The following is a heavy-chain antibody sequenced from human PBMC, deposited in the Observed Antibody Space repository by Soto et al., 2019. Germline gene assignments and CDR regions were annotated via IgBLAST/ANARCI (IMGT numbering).Heavy chain of an antibody. CDR1: GFTFNNYG. Sequence: PWGSLRLSYAVSGFTFNNYGMTWVRQAPGKGLEWVANIKQDGSEKYYVDSVKGRFTISRDNAKNSLYLQMSSLRAEDTAVYYCMGDYSRVGSDAFDIWGQGTKVTVSS. V-gene: IGHV3-7*01. CDR3: MGDYSRVGSDAFDI. D-gene: IGHD4-17*01. J-gene: IGHJ3*02. CDR2: IKQDGSEK.